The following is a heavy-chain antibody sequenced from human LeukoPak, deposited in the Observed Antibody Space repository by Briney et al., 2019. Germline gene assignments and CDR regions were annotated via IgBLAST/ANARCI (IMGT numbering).Heavy chain of an antibody. CDR3: ARDQADYFDY. CDR1: GFTFSSYS. Sequence: GGSLRLSCAASGFTFSSYSMNWVRQAPGKGLEWVAFIRYDGSNKYYADSVKGRFTISRDNSKNTLYLQMNSLRAEDTAVYYCARDQADYFDYWGQGTLVTVSS. CDR2: IRYDGSNK. V-gene: IGHV3-30*02. J-gene: IGHJ4*02.